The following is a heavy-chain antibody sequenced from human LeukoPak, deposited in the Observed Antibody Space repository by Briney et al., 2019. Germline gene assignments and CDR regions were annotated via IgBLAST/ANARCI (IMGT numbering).Heavy chain of an antibody. CDR1: GGSISSGSYY. J-gene: IGHJ5*02. V-gene: IGHV4-61*02. CDR3: ARNIGYCSGGSCYSRWFDP. D-gene: IGHD2-15*01. Sequence: PSETLSLTCTVSGGSISSGSYYWSWIRQPAGKGLEWLGRIYTSGSTNYNPSLKSRVTISVDTSKNQFSLKLSSVTAADTAVYYCARNIGYCSGGSCYSRWFDPWGQGTLVTVSS. CDR2: IYTSGST.